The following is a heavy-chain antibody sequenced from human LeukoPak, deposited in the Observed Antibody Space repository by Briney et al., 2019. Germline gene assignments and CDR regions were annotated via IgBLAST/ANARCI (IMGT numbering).Heavy chain of an antibody. V-gene: IGHV3-48*01. Sequence: GGSLRLSCAASGFTFSSYSMNWVRQAPGKGLEWVSYISSSSSTIYYADSVKGRFTISRDNSKSTLYLQMNGLRAEDTAVYYCARDPRPKYSSGWYGGFDPWGQGTLVTVSS. CDR3: ARDPRPKYSSGWYGGFDP. CDR1: GFTFSSYS. J-gene: IGHJ5*02. D-gene: IGHD6-19*01. CDR2: ISSSSSTI.